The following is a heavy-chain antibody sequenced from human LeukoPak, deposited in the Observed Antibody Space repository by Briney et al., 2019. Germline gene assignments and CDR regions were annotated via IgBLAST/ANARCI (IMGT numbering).Heavy chain of an antibody. J-gene: IGHJ4*02. CDR1: GFTFSSYA. CDR2: ITGSGGST. Sequence: GGSLRLSCAASGFTFSSYAMSWVRQAPGKGLEWVSVITGSGGSTYYADSVKGRFTLSRDNSKNTLYLQMNSLRAEDTAVYYCATDPLLVYWGQGTLVTVSS. D-gene: IGHD2-15*01. V-gene: IGHV3-23*01. CDR3: ATDPLLVY.